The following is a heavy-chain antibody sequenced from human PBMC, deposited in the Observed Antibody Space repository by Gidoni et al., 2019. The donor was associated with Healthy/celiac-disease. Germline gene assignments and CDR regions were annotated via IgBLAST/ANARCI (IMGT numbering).Heavy chain of an antibody. CDR3: ARAGRVVPDWYFDL. CDR2: IYSSGRT. V-gene: IGHV4-59*01. CDR1: GGSISSYY. Sequence: QVQLQESGPGLVKPSETLSLTCTVSGGSISSYYWSWIRQPPGKGLEWIGHIYSSGRTNYNPSLKSRVTISVDTSKNQFSLKVRSVTAADTAVYFCARAGRVVPDWYFDLWGRGTLVTVSS. J-gene: IGHJ2*01. D-gene: IGHD1-1*01.